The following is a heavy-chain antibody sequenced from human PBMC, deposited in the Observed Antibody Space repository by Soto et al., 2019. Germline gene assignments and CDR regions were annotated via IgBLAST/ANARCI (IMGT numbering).Heavy chain of an antibody. CDR3: ARGIAGGAFDI. J-gene: IGHJ3*02. Sequence: QVQLQESGPGLVKPSGTLSLTCAVASGSISSCNWWSWVRQPPGEGLEWIGEIYHSGSTNYVPSLKNRVTISVDKSEYQFSLKLSSVTAADADVYYCARGIAGGAFDIWGQGTMVTVSS. D-gene: IGHD6-13*01. V-gene: IGHV4-4*02. CDR2: IYHSGST. CDR1: SGSISSCNW.